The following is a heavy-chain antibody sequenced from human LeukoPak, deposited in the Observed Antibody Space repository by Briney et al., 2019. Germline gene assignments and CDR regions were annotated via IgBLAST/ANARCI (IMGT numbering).Heavy chain of an antibody. D-gene: IGHD3-22*01. J-gene: IGHJ4*02. Sequence: ASVKVSCKASGGTFSSYAISWVRQAPGQGLEWMGGIIPIFGTANYAQKFQGRVTITADESTSTAYMELSSLRSEDTAVYYCARALVSGGYYYYFDYWGQGTLVTVSS. CDR2: IIPIFGTA. CDR3: ARALVSGGYYYYFDY. CDR1: GGTFSSYA. V-gene: IGHV1-69*13.